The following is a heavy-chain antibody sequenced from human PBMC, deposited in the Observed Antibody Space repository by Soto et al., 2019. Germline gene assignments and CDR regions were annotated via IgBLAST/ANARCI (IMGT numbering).Heavy chain of an antibody. CDR1: GGTFSSYA. V-gene: IGHV1-69*13. CDR2: IIPIFGTA. J-gene: IGHJ6*02. Sequence: SVKVSCKASGGTFSSYAISWVRQAPGQGLEWMGGIIPIFGTANYAQKFQGRVTITADESTSTAYMELSSLRSEDTAVYYCARVARLAAAGTMDVWGQGTTVTVSS. D-gene: IGHD6-13*01. CDR3: ARVARLAAAGTMDV.